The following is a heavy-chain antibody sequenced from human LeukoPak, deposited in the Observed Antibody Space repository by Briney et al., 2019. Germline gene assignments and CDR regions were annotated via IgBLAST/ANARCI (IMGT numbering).Heavy chain of an antibody. CDR2: LSKSGNT. CDR3: ARGPHCSSTSCYSEYFHH. Sequence: SETLSLTCTVSGGSISSYYWSWIRLPPGKGLEWIGYLSKSGNTNYSPSLKSRVTIFGDTSKNQFFLKLSSVTAADTAVYYCARGPHCSSTSCYSEYFHHWGQGTLVTVSS. CDR1: GGSISSYY. V-gene: IGHV4-59*12. D-gene: IGHD2-2*01. J-gene: IGHJ1*01.